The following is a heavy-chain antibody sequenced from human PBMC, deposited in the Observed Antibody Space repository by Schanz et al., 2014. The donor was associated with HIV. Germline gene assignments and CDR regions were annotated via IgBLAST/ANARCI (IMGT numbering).Heavy chain of an antibody. J-gene: IGHJ3*02. CDR3: AQMGAFAAFDI. V-gene: IGHV3-23*04. CDR2: ISESGRYT. CDR1: GFSFSSFS. D-gene: IGHD3-16*01. Sequence: EVQLVESGGGLVEPGGSLRLSCEASGFSFSSFSMNWVRQAPGKGLEWVSTISESGRYTYYADSVKGRFTISRDNSKNTLYLQMNSLRAEDAAVYYCAQMGAFAAFDIWGHGTVVTVSS.